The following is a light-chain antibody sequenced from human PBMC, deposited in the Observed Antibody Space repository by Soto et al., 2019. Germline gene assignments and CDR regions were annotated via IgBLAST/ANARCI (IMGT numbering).Light chain of an antibody. V-gene: IGKV3-15*01. J-gene: IGKJ5*01. Sequence: EIVLTQSPATLSLSPGERATLSCRASQSVSSYLAWYQQRPGQAPRLLIYGASTRATGIPARFSGSGSGTEFTLTISSLQSEDFAVYYCQTYDSWPLFGQGTRLEIK. CDR2: GAS. CDR3: QTYDSWPL. CDR1: QSVSSY.